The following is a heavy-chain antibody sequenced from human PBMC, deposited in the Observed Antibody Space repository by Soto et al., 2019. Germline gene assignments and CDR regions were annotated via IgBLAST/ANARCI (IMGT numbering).Heavy chain of an antibody. CDR2: ISYEGSEK. CDR1: GFTFSNNG. V-gene: IGHV3-30*18. CDR3: VKDKGAAAGFDY. Sequence: QVHLVESGGGVVQPGRSLRLSCAASGFTFSNNGMHWVRQARGKGLEWMGVISYEGSEKYYAGSVKGRFTISRDNSKNTLYLQMDTLRAEETAIYYCVKDKGAAAGFDYWGQGIMVTVSS. D-gene: IGHD6-13*01. J-gene: IGHJ4*02.